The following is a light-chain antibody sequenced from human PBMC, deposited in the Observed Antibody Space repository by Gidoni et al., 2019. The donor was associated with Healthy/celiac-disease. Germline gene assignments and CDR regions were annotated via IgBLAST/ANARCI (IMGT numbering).Light chain of an antibody. J-gene: IGKJ5*01. CDR1: QSVSSSY. CDR2: GAS. CDR3: QQYGSSPIT. Sequence: DIVLTQATGTLSLSPGERATLSCRASQSVSSSYLAWYQQKPGQAPRLLIYGASSRATGIPDRFSGSGSGTDFTLTISRLEPEDLAVYYCQQYGSSPITFGHGTRLEIK. V-gene: IGKV3-20*01.